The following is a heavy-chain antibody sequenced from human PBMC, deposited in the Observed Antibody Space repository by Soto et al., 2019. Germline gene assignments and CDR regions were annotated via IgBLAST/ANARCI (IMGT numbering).Heavy chain of an antibody. J-gene: IGHJ6*02. CDR2: IIPIFGTA. Sequence: SVKVSCKASGGTFSSYAISCVRQAPGQGLEWMGGIIPIFGTANYAQKFQGRVTITADESTSTAYMELSSLRSEDTAVYYCLWSYYRYGMDVWGQGTTVTVSS. D-gene: IGHD2-21*01. V-gene: IGHV1-69*13. CDR1: GGTFSSYA. CDR3: LWSYYRYGMDV.